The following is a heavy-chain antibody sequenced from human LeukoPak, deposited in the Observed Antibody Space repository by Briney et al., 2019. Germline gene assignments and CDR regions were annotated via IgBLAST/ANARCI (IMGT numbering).Heavy chain of an antibody. Sequence: GASVKVSCKASGYTFTSYYMHWVRQASGQGLEWMGIINPSGGSTSYAQKFQGRVTMTRDTSTSTVYMELSSLRSEDTAVYYCAIPLYYGSVRIIPGYRGQGTLVTVSS. CDR3: AIPLYYGSVRIIPGY. J-gene: IGHJ4*02. V-gene: IGHV1-46*01. CDR1: GYTFTSYY. CDR2: INPSGGST. D-gene: IGHD3-10*01.